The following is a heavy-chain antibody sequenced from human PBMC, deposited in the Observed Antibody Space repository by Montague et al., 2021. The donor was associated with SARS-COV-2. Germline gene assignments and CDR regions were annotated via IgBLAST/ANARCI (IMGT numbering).Heavy chain of an antibody. CDR3: ARDVGSGWFSLDY. CDR1: GFTFSSYG. D-gene: IGHD6-19*01. Sequence: SLRLSCAASGFTFSSYGMHWVRQAPGKGLEWVAVISYDGSNKYYADSVKGRFTIPRDNSKNTLYLQMNSLRAEDTAVYYCARDVGSGWFSLDYWGQGTLVTVSS. CDR2: ISYDGSNK. J-gene: IGHJ4*02. V-gene: IGHV3-30*03.